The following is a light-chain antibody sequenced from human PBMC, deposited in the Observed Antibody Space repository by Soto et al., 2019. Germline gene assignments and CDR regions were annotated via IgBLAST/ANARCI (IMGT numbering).Light chain of an antibody. V-gene: IGLV2-18*02. CDR1: SSDIGSYNR. CDR2: EAS. CDR3: SSFTTSSTYV. Sequence: QSVLTQPPSVSGSPGQSVAISCTGTSSDIGSYNRVAWYQQPPGTAPKLIIYEASNRPSGVPDRFSGSKSGNTASLTISGLQAEDEADYYCSSFTTSSTYVFGTGTKLTVL. J-gene: IGLJ1*01.